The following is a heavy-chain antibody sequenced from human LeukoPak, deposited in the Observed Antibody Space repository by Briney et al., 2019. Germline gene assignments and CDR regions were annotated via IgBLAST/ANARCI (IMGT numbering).Heavy chain of an antibody. CDR3: TTDGWNDAFDI. CDR1: GGSIRSTTYY. V-gene: IGHV4-39*07. Sequence: PSETLSLTCSVSGGSIRSTTYYWGWIRQPPGKGLEWIGSIYYSGNTYYSPSLMSRVTISVDTSKNHFSLNLSSVTDADTAVYYCTTDGWNDAFDIWGQGTMVTVSS. J-gene: IGHJ3*02. CDR2: IYYSGNT. D-gene: IGHD1-1*01.